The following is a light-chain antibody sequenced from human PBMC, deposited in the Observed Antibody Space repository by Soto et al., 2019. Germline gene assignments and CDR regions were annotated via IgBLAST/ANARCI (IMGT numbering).Light chain of an antibody. CDR1: QSVDSSF. CDR3: QQYVSSVT. CDR2: GAS. Sequence: EIVLTQSPGFLSLSPGERATLSCRASQSVDSSFFAWYQQKPGQAPRLLIYGASKRATGIPDRFSGSGSGTDFTLTSSRLEPEDFAVYYCQQYVSSVTFGQGTTVEIK. J-gene: IGKJ1*01. V-gene: IGKV3-20*01.